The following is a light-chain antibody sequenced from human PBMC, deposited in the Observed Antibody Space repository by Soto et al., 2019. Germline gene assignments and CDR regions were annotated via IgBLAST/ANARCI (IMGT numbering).Light chain of an antibody. CDR2: EVT. Sequence: QSVLTQPPSASGSSGQSVTISCTGTSSDVGGYNFVSWYQQHPGKAPTLMIYEVTKRPSGVPDRFSASKSGNTASLTVSGLQAEDEADYYCSSYAGSNNLVFGGGTKLTVL. V-gene: IGLV2-8*01. J-gene: IGLJ2*01. CDR3: SSYAGSNNLV. CDR1: SSDVGGYNF.